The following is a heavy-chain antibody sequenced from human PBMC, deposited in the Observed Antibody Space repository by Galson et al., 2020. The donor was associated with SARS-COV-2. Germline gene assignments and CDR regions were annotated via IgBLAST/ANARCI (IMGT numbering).Heavy chain of an antibody. V-gene: IGHV4-39*01. CDR3: ARQSIAIELWLEGGDWFDP. D-gene: IGHD3-9*01. CDR2: SHHSGKI. J-gene: IGHJ5*02. CDR1: GGSVTSRSYF. Sequence: SETLSLTCIVSGGSVTSRSYFWAWIRQPPGQGLEWIGSSHHSGKISYTPSLKRRVTISVDTSKNQFSLRLNSVTAADTAVYYCARQSIAIELWLEGGDWFDPWGQGTLVTVSS.